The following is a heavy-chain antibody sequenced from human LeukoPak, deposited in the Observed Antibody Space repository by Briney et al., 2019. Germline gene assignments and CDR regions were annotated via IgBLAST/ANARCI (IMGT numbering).Heavy chain of an antibody. J-gene: IGHJ4*02. Sequence: GGSLRLSCAASGFTFSNYAMSWIRQAPGKGLEWVGFIRSKAYGETADYAASVKGRFTISRDDSKAIAYLQMNSLKTEDTAVYHCTRDRGAYNLYDYWGQGTLVTVSS. CDR1: GFTFSNYA. CDR2: IRSKAYGETA. D-gene: IGHD1-1*01. V-gene: IGHV3-49*03. CDR3: TRDRGAYNLYDY.